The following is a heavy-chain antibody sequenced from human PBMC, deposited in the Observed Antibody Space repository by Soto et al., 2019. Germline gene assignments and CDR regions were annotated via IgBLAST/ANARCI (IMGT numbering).Heavy chain of an antibody. D-gene: IGHD6-13*01. CDR2: ISSSSSSHI. CDR3: ARVWGDSIAAADPYYYYGMDV. V-gene: IGHV3-21*01. J-gene: IGHJ6*02. CDR1: GFTFSSYS. Sequence: PGGSLRLSCAASGFTFSSYSMNWVRQAPGKGLEWVSSISSSSSSHIYYADSVKGRFTISRDNAKNSLYLQMNSLRAEDTAVYYCARVWGDSIAAADPYYYYGMDVWGQGTTVTVSS.